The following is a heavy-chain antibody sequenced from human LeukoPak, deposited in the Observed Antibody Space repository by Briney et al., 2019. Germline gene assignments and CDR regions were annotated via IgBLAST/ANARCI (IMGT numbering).Heavy chain of an antibody. Sequence: SETLSLTCTVSGGSISSYYWSWIRQPPGKGLEWIGYIYSSGSTNYNPSLKSRVTISVDTSKNQFSLKLSSVTAADTAVYYCARHYVRLPTYAFDIWGQGTMVTVSS. CDR1: GGSISSYY. J-gene: IGHJ3*02. CDR2: IYSSGST. V-gene: IGHV4-4*09. D-gene: IGHD3-16*01. CDR3: ARHYVRLPTYAFDI.